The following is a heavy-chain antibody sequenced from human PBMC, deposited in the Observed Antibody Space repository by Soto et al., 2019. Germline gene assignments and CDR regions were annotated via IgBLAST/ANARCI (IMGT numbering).Heavy chain of an antibody. CDR3: AKRVGGQRGWYYFDY. V-gene: IGHV3-9*01. Sequence: EVQLVESGGGLVQPGRSLRLSCAASGFIFDDYSMHWVRQAPGKGLEWVSGISWNSGNIIYADSVKGRFTISRDNAKNSLYLQMNSLRTEDTALYFCAKRVGGQRGWYYFDYWGQGTLVTVSS. D-gene: IGHD2-15*01. J-gene: IGHJ4*02. CDR2: ISWNSGNI. CDR1: GFIFDDYS.